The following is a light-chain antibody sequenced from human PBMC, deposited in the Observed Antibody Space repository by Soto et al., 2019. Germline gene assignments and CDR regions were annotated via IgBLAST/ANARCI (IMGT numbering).Light chain of an antibody. CDR2: EAS. CDR1: QSVSNSH. CDR3: QQYGRSVWT. Sequence: DIVLTQSPGTLSLSPGERDTLFCRASQSVSNSHLAWYQQKPGQPPRLLIYEASTRATGIPDRFSGSGSGTDFTLTISRLEPEDFAVYFCQQYGRSVWTFGQGTKVDIK. J-gene: IGKJ1*01. V-gene: IGKV3-20*01.